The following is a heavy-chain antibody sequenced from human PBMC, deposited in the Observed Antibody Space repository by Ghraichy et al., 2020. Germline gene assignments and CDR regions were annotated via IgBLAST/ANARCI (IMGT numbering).Heavy chain of an antibody. V-gene: IGHV3-23*01. CDR2: INGGGDKT. J-gene: IGHJ4*02. CDR1: GFTFASVD. Sequence: LTFAASGFTFASVDMNWFRQAPGRGPEWVSNINGGGDKTYYAESVKGRFTISRDNSKNTLFLEMNSLRVEDTAVNDCAGDPNWASGYWGQGTLVTVSS. D-gene: IGHD7-27*01. CDR3: AGDPNWASGY.